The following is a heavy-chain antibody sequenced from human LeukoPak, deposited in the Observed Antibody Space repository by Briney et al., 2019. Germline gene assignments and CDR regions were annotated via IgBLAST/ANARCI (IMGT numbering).Heavy chain of an antibody. CDR1: GGTISSGDYY. CDR3: ASESYRDRQHN. Sequence: PSETLSFTGTVSGGTISSGDYYWSWIRQPPGKGLEWIGYIYYSGSTYYNPSLKSRVTISVDTSKNQFSLKLSSVTAADTAVYYCASESYRDRQHNWAQGTRVTVSS. V-gene: IGHV4-30-4*01. CDR2: IYYSGST. D-gene: IGHD3-10*01. J-gene: IGHJ4*02.